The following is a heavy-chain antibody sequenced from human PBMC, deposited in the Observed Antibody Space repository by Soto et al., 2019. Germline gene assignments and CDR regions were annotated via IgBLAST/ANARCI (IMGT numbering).Heavy chain of an antibody. D-gene: IGHD6-19*01. CDR1: GFSLSNARMG. V-gene: IGHV2-26*01. CDR3: ARIWQAVAGTDVDNWFDP. CDR2: IFSNDEK. J-gene: IGHJ5*02. Sequence: QVTLKESGPVLVKPTETLTLTCTVSGFSLSNARMGVSWIRQPPGKALEWLAHIFSNDEKSNSTSLKSRLTISKDTSKSQVVLTMTNMAPVDTATYYCARIWQAVAGTDVDNWFDPWGQGTPVTVS.